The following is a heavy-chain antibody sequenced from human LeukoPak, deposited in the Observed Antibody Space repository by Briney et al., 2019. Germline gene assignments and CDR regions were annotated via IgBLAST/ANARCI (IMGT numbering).Heavy chain of an antibody. J-gene: IGHJ3*02. CDR1: GDSISSYY. Sequence: SETLSLTCTVSGDSISSYYWSWIRQPPGKGLEWIGYIYYSGSTNYNPSLKSRVTISVDTSKNQFSLKLSSVTAADTAVYYCAWNGYNGAFDIWGQGTMVTVSS. V-gene: IGHV4-59*08. CDR3: AWNGYNGAFDI. D-gene: IGHD1-1*01. CDR2: IYYSGST.